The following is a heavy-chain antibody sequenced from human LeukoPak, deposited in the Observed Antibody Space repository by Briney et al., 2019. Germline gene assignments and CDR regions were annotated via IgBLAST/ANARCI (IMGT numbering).Heavy chain of an antibody. J-gene: IGHJ5*02. Sequence: SKTLSLTCTVYGESFSGYYWSWIRQSPGKGLEWIGEINHSGRTNYNPSPKSRVTISLDTSKKQYSLNLISVTAADTAVYYCARLPLASGRDFWSGYSGSGSLPWGQGTLVTVSS. V-gene: IGHV4-34*01. CDR3: ARLPLASGRDFWSGYSGSGSLP. CDR2: INHSGRT. D-gene: IGHD3-3*01. CDR1: GESFSGYY.